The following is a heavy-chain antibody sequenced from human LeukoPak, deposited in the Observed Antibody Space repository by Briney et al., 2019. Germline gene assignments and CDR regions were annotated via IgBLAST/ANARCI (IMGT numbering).Heavy chain of an antibody. J-gene: IGHJ4*02. Sequence: SETLSLTCTVSGGSISSYYWSWIRQPPGKGLEWIGYIYYSGSTNYNPSLKSRVTISVDTSKIQFSLKLSSVAAADTAVYYCARGGRYLDYWGQGTLVTVSS. CDR3: ARGGRYLDY. V-gene: IGHV4-59*01. CDR2: IYYSGST. CDR1: GGSISSYY.